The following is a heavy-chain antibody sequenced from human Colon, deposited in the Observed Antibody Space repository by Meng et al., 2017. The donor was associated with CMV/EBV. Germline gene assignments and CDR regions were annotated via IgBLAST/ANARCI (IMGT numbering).Heavy chain of an antibody. CDR3: VKDVGGTIMEATGWLES. Sequence: SLKISCVVPGFIFEDYAMHWVLLVPGKGLDWVSGISWNGDRIDYGDAVKGRFTVSRDNAKKSLYLAMQSLRAEDTALYYCVKDVGGTIMEATGWLESWGQGTLVTVSS. J-gene: IGHJ5*01. CDR1: GFIFEDYA. CDR2: ISWNGDRI. V-gene: IGHV3-9*01. D-gene: IGHD1-26*01.